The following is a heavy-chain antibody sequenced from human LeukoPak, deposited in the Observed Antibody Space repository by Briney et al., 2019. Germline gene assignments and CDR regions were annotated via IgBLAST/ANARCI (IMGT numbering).Heavy chain of an antibody. CDR1: GFTFSSYA. J-gene: IGHJ6*02. Sequence: GRSLRLSCAASGFTFSSYAMHWVRQAPGKGLEWVAVISYDGSNKYYADSVKGRFTISRDNSKNTLYLQMNSLRAEDTAVYYCARDGAGIAAAGYGMDVWGQGTTVTVSS. V-gene: IGHV3-30-3*01. CDR2: ISYDGSNK. D-gene: IGHD6-25*01. CDR3: ARDGAGIAAAGYGMDV.